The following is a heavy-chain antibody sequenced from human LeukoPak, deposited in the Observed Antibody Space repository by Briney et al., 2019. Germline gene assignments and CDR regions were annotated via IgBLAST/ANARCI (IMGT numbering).Heavy chain of an antibody. CDR2: ISYDGSNK. J-gene: IGHJ4*02. CDR1: GFTFSSYA. D-gene: IGHD5-18*01. Sequence: GGSLRLSCAASGFTFSSYAMHWVRQAPGKGLVWVAVISYDGSNKYYADSVKGRFTISRDNSKNTLYLQMNSLRAEDTAVYYCASNRIQLWSFDYWGQGTLVTVSS. CDR3: ASNRIQLWSFDY. V-gene: IGHV3-30-3*01.